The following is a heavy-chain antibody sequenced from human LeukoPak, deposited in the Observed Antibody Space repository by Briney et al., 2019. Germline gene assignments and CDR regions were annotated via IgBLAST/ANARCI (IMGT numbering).Heavy chain of an antibody. D-gene: IGHD5-24*01. V-gene: IGHV3-15*01. CDR2: IKNKIDGGPI. J-gene: IGHJ4*02. Sequence: GGSLRLSCSASGFSLTDSWMSWVRQAPGKGLEWVGQIKNKIDGGPISYAGAVRGRFTISRDDSQNTLYLQLNSLKTEDTAVYYCTRNSTLWGQGALVTVSS. CDR3: TRNSTL. CDR1: GFSLTDSW.